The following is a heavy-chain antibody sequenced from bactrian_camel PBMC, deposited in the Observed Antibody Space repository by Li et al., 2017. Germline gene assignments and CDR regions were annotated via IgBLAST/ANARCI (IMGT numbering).Heavy chain of an antibody. V-gene: IGHV3S63*01. Sequence: HVQLVESGGGSVQAGGSLTLSCKATGYTSDHYCMAWFRQTPGKQREGVAAIDHTGRSRSATYAPFVRGRFTISKDNAKNTLYLQMNSLKPEDTAMYYCAAVRYNSRHWTDVDAYDSWGHGTQVTVS. CDR3: AAVRYNSRHWTDVDAYDS. J-gene: IGHJ6*01. CDR1: GYTSDHYC. CDR2: IDHTGRSRSA. D-gene: IGHD1*01.